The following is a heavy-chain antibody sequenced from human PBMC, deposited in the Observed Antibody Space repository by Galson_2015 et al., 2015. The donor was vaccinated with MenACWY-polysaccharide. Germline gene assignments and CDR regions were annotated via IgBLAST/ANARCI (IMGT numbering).Heavy chain of an antibody. J-gene: IGHJ3*02. CDR1: GSRFSNSG. V-gene: IGHV3-33*01. Sequence: SLRLSCAASGSRFSNSGMHWVRQAPGKGLEWVAVIQYDGSNKVYADSVKGRFTISRDNSKNTVFLEMNTLGVEDTAVYYCAREGGIIVFHAFDIWGQATMVTVSS. CDR2: IQYDGSNK. CDR3: AREGGIIVFHAFDI. D-gene: IGHD1-14*01.